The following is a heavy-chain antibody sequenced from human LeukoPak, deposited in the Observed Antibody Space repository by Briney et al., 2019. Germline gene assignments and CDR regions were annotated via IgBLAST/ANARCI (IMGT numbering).Heavy chain of an antibody. CDR1: GASISSYY. CDR3: ARHGVRSMWIPDDAFDI. V-gene: IGHV4-59*08. CDR2: IYYSGST. D-gene: IGHD2-8*01. J-gene: IGHJ3*02. Sequence: SETLSLTCTVSGASISSYYWSWLRQPPGKGLEWLGYIYYSGSTNYNPSLKSRVTISVDTSKNQFSLKLSSVTAADTAVYYCARHGVRSMWIPDDAFDIWGQGTMVTVSS.